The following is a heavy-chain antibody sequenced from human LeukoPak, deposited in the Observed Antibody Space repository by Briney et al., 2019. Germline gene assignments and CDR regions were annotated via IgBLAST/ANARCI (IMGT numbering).Heavy chain of an antibody. CDR3: ATGRGYSPQVDY. CDR1: GGTFSSYA. CDR2: IIPIFGTA. Sequence: ASVKVSCKASGGTFSSYAISWVRQAPGQGLEWMGRIIPIFGTANYAQKSQGRVTITTDESTSTAYMELSSLRSEDTAVYYCATGRGYSPQVDYWGQGTLVTVSS. V-gene: IGHV1-69*05. J-gene: IGHJ4*02. D-gene: IGHD3-22*01.